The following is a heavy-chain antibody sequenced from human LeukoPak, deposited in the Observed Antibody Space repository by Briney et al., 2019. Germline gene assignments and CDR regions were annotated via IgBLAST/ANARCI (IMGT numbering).Heavy chain of an antibody. J-gene: IGHJ5*02. V-gene: IGHV5-51*01. D-gene: IGHD2-2*02. CDR3: ARQRCSSTSCYTRWFDP. Sequence: GESLKISCKGSGYSFTSYWIGWVRQMPGKGLEWMGIIYPGDSDTRYSPSFQGQVTISADKSISTAYLQWSSLNASDTAMYYCARQRCSSTSCYTRWFDPWGQGTLVTVSS. CDR2: IYPGDSDT. CDR1: GYSFTSYW.